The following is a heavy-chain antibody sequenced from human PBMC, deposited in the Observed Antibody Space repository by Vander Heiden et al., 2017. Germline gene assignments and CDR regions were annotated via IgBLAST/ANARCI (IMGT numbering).Heavy chain of an antibody. Sequence: EVQLVESGGGLVKPGGSLSLSCAASGFPFSSYSMNWVRQAPGKGLEWVSSISSSSSYIYYADSVKGRFTISRDNAKNSLYLQMNSLRAEDTAVYYCARGYDFWSGPTHYGMDVWGQGTTVTVSS. CDR3: ARGYDFWSGPTHYGMDV. CDR2: ISSSSSYI. CDR1: GFPFSSYS. V-gene: IGHV3-21*01. D-gene: IGHD3-3*01. J-gene: IGHJ6*02.